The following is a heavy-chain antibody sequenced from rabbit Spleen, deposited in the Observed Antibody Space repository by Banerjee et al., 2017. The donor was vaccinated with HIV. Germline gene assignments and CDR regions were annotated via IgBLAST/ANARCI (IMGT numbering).Heavy chain of an antibody. CDR2: IFAGSTGTT. Sequence: QSLEESGGDLVEPGASLTLTCTASGFSFSTVYWIYWVRQAPGKGLEWIGTIFAGSTGTTDYARWAKGRFTISKTSSTMVTLQMTSLTAADTATYFCARDFDFWGPGTLVTVS. CDR1: GFSFSTVYW. V-gene: IGHV1S40*01. CDR3: ARDFDF. J-gene: IGHJ4*01.